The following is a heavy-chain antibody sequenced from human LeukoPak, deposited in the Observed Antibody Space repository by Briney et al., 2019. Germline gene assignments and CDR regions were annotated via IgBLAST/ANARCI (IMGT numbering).Heavy chain of an antibody. CDR3: ARDMGYCSSSNCYTYYLDY. J-gene: IGHJ4*02. CDR2: ISGSGSSI. CDR1: GFTFSNHN. V-gene: IGHV3-48*04. Sequence: GGSLRLSCVASGFTFSNHNMNWVRQAPGKGLEWVSYISGSGSSIYYADSVKGRFTISRDNAKNSLYLQMNSLRGEDTAVYYCARDMGYCSSSNCYTYYLDYWGQGTLVTVSS. D-gene: IGHD2-2*01.